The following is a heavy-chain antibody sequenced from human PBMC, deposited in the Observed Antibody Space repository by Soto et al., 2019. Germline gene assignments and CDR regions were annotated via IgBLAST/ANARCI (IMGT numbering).Heavy chain of an antibody. Sequence: SLRLSCAASGFAFSSYAMHWVRQAPGKGLEWVAVISYDGSNKYYADSVKGRFTISRDNSKNTLYLQMNSLRAEDTAVYYCARDGVEVPAAIIYYGMDVWGQGTTVTVS. CDR3: ARDGVEVPAAIIYYGMDV. CDR1: GFAFSSYA. D-gene: IGHD2-2*01. CDR2: ISYDGSNK. V-gene: IGHV3-30-3*01. J-gene: IGHJ6*02.